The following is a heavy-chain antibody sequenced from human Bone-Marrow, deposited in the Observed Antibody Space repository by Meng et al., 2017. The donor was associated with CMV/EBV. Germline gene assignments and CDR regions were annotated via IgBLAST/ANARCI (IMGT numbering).Heavy chain of an antibody. CDR3: ARLLRTPLVVVTATDYYYGLDV. J-gene: IGHJ6*02. CDR2: ISGSGGST. Sequence: GESLKISCAASGFTFSSYAMSWVRQAPGKGLEWVSAISGSGGSTYYADSVKGRFTISRDNSKNTLYLQMNSLRAEDTAVYYCARLLRTPLVVVTATDYYYGLDVWGQGTTVTVSS. D-gene: IGHD2-2*01. V-gene: IGHV3-23*01. CDR1: GFTFSSYA.